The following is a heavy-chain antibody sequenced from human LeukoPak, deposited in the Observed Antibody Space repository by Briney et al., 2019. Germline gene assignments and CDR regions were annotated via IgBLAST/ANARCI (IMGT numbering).Heavy chain of an antibody. V-gene: IGHV3-53*01. Sequence: GGSLRLSCAASGFTVSSNYMSWVRQGPGKGLEWVLVIYSGGRTYYADSVKGRFTISRDNSKNTLYLQMNSLRAEDTAVYYCARLPLYSSGWFLDYWGQGTLVTVSS. J-gene: IGHJ4*02. CDR3: ARLPLYSSGWFLDY. CDR2: IYSGGRT. CDR1: GFTVSSNY. D-gene: IGHD6-19*01.